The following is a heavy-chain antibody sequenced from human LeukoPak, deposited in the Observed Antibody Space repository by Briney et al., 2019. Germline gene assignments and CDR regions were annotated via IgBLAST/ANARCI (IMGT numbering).Heavy chain of an antibody. Sequence: GASVKVSCKASGYTFTGYYMHWVRQAPGQGLEWMGWISAYNGNTNYAQKLQGRVTMTTDTSTSTAYMELRSLRSDDTAVYYCARYGDYPLPYGMDVWGQGTTVTVSS. CDR2: ISAYNGNT. CDR3: ARYGDYPLPYGMDV. V-gene: IGHV1-18*04. CDR1: GYTFTGYY. D-gene: IGHD4-17*01. J-gene: IGHJ6*02.